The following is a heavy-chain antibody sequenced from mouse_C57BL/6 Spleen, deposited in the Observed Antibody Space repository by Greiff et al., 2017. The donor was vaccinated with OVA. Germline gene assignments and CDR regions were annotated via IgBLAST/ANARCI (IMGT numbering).Heavy chain of an antibody. J-gene: IGHJ2*01. CDR3: KIDGSNPFDY. V-gene: IGHV1-15*01. D-gene: IGHD1-1*01. CDR1: GYTFTDYE. CDR2: IDPETGGT. Sequence: VQLQQSGAELVRPGASVTLSCKASGYTFTDYEMHWVKQTPVHGLEWIGAIDPETGGTAYNQKFKGKAILTADKSSSTAYMELRSLTSEDSAVYYCKIDGSNPFDYWGQGTTLTVSS.